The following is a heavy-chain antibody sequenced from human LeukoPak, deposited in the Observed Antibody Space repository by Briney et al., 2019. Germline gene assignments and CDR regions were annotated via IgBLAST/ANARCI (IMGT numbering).Heavy chain of an antibody. CDR1: GGSISSHY. CDR3: ARGYTEVLHHAFDI. V-gene: IGHV4-59*11. D-gene: IGHD3-16*02. J-gene: IGHJ3*02. CDR2: IYYSGST. Sequence: SETLSLTCTVSGGSISSHYWSWIRQPPGKGLEWIGYIYYSGSTNYNPSLKSRVTISVDTSKNQFSLKLSSVTAADTAVYYCARGYTEVLHHAFDIWGQGTMVTVSS.